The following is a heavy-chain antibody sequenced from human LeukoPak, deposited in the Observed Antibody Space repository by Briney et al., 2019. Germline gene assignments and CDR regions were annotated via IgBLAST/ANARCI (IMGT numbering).Heavy chain of an antibody. CDR2: IKLDGSEK. V-gene: IGHV3-7*01. D-gene: IGHD3-22*01. Sequence: GGSLRLSCAASGFTFSNYWMTWVRQAPGKGLEWVASIKLDGSEKYYVDSVKGRFTISRDNFRDTLDLQMNSLRPEDTAVYYCAKGHYYDSTDKYSYADFWGQGTLVTVSS. J-gene: IGHJ4*02. CDR1: GFTFSNYW. CDR3: AKGHYYDSTDKYSYADF.